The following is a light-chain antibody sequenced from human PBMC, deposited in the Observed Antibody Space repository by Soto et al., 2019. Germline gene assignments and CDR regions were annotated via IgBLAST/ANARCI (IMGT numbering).Light chain of an antibody. CDR1: QSVSRNY. CDR2: GAS. V-gene: IGKV3-20*01. CDR3: QQYGTSPYT. J-gene: IGKJ2*01. Sequence: EIVLTQSPGTLSLSPGERATLSCRASQSVSRNYLAWYQQKSGQAPRLLIYGASRRATGFPDRFRGGGSGTEFTLTISRLEPEDYAVYYCQQYGTSPYTFGQGTKLEIK.